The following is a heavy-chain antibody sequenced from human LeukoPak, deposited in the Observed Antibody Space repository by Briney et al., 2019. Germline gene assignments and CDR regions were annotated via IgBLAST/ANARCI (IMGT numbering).Heavy chain of an antibody. CDR1: GGTFSSNA. D-gene: IGHD6-19*01. Sequence: SVKVSCKASGGTFSSNAMSWVRQAPGLGLEWMGGIIPIFGTANYAQKFQGRVTITTDESTSTAYMELSSLRSEDTAVYYCARVVVAGDIWWFDPWGQGTLVTVSS. J-gene: IGHJ5*02. CDR2: IIPIFGTA. V-gene: IGHV1-69*05. CDR3: ARVVVAGDIWWFDP.